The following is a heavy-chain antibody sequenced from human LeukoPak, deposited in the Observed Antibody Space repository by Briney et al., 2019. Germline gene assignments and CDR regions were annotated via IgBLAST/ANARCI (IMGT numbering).Heavy chain of an antibody. V-gene: IGHV3-53*01. D-gene: IGHD5-24*01. J-gene: IGHJ4*02. CDR1: GFTVSSNY. CDR2: IFSGGGT. CDR3: ARDFRDGYTFSSDY. Sequence: PGGSLRLSCAASGFTVSSNYMSWVRPAPGKGLEWVSVIFSGGGTYYADSGKGRFTTPRDNSKNTLYLQMNSLRAEDTAVYYCARDFRDGYTFSSDYWGQGTLVTVSS.